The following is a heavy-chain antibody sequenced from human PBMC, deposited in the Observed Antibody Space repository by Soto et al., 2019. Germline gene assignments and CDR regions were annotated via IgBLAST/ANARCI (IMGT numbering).Heavy chain of an antibody. V-gene: IGHV3-9*01. J-gene: IGHJ4*02. CDR2: ISWNSGSI. Sequence: EVQLVESGGGLVQPGRSLRLSCAASGFTFDDYAMHWVRQAPGKGLEWVSGISWNSGSIGYADSVKGRFTISRDNAKNSLSLQMNSLSAADTALYYCAKGGQLLSEGGGYWGQGTLVTVSS. CDR1: GFTFDDYA. D-gene: IGHD2-2*01. CDR3: AKGGQLLSEGGGY.